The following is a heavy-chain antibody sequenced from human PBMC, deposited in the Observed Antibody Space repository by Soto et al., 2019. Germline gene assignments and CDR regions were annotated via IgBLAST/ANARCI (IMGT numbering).Heavy chain of an antibody. V-gene: IGHV4-31*03. D-gene: IGHD3-22*01. J-gene: IGHJ5*02. CDR3: AISSGYADWFDP. CDR1: GGSISSGGYY. CDR2: IYYSGST. Sequence: QVQLQESGPGLVKPSQTLSLTCTVSGGSISSGGYYWSWIRQHPGKGLEWIGYIYYSGSTYYNPSLTSRVTISVDTSKNQFSRKLRSVTAADTAVYYCAISSGYADWFDPWGQGTLVTVSS.